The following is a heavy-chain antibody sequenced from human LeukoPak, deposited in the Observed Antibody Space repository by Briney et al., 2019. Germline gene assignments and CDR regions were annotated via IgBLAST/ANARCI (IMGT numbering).Heavy chain of an antibody. D-gene: IGHD4-17*01. CDR2: IYYSGST. J-gene: IGHJ4*02. V-gene: IGHV4-30-4*07. Sequence: SETLSLTCAVSGGSISSGGYSWSWIRQPPGKGLEWIGYIYYSGSTYYNPSLKSRVTISVDTSKNQFSLKLSSVTAADTAVYYCARVTPDYGDYYFDYWGQGTLVTVSS. CDR3: ARVTPDYGDYYFDY. CDR1: GGSISSGGYS.